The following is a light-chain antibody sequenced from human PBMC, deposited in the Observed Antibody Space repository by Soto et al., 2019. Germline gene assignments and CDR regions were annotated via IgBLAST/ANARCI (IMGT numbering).Light chain of an antibody. CDR1: SSDVGSYNY. CDR3: SSYTSSSTRV. V-gene: IGLV2-14*01. Sequence: QSVLTQPASVSGSPGQSITISCTGTSSDVGSYNYVSWYQQHPGKAPKLMLYDVSNRPSGVSNRFSGSKSGNTASLTISGLQAEDEADYYCSSYTSSSTRVFGGGTKVTVL. CDR2: DVS. J-gene: IGLJ2*01.